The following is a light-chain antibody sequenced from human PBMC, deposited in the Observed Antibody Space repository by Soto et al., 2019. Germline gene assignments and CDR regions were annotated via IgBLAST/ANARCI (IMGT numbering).Light chain of an antibody. CDR3: QQYNNWPPLT. Sequence: DIVMTQSPGTLSLSPGERATLSCRASQSVSSYYLAWYQQKPGQAPRLLIYGASTRATGIPARFSGSGSGTEFTLTISSLQSEDFAVYYCQQYNNWPPLTFGGGTKVDIK. J-gene: IGKJ4*01. V-gene: IGKV3-15*01. CDR2: GAS. CDR1: QSVSSY.